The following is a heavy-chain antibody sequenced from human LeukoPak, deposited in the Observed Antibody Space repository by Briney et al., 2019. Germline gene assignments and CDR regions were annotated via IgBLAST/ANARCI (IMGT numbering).Heavy chain of an antibody. D-gene: IGHD2-2*01. V-gene: IGHV1-2*02. Sequence: GSVKVSCKASGYTFTGYYMHWVRQAPGQGLEWMGWINPNSGGTNYAQKFQGRVTMTRDTPISTAYMELSRLRSDDTAVYYCARVSCSSTSCRLTRKYYFDYWGQGTLVTVSS. CDR3: ARVSCSSTSCRLTRKYYFDY. J-gene: IGHJ4*02. CDR1: GYTFTGYY. CDR2: INPNSGGT.